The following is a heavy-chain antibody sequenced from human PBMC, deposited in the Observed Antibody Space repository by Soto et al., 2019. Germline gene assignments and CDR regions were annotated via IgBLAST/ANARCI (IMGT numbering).Heavy chain of an antibody. V-gene: IGHV4-39*07. D-gene: IGHD6-13*01. CDR2: TYYNGNA. CDR1: GGSIDRSNYY. CDR3: ARDAGIAAPFDY. J-gene: IGHJ4*02. Sequence: TSETLSLTCTVSGGSIDRSNYYWDWIRQSPGKGLEWIGTTYYNGNAYYNPSLKSRVTMSVDTSKNTLYLQMNSLRAEDTAVYYCARDAGIAAPFDYWGQGTLVTVSS.